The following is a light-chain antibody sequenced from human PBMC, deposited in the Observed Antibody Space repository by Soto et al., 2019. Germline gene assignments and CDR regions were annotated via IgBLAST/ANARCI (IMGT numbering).Light chain of an antibody. V-gene: IGKV1-39*01. J-gene: IGKJ4*01. CDR2: GAS. Sequence: DIYMTPSPSSLSASVGDRVPITCRASQTISHYLNWYQQKPGRAPKLLIYGASTLESGVPSRFSGSGSGTDFTLTINNLQPEDFASYFCQENYSTQLTFGQGTKLDLK. CDR3: QENYSTQLT. CDR1: QTISHY.